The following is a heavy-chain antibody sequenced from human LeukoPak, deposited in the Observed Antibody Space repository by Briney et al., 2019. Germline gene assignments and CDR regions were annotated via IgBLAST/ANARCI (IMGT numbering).Heavy chain of an antibody. V-gene: IGHV1-3*01. CDR3: ARLAYDFWSGYYWFDY. CDR1: GYTFTSYA. D-gene: IGHD3-3*01. CDR2: INAGNGNT. Sequence: ASAKVSCKASGYTFTSYAMHWVRQAPGQRLEWMGWINAGNGNTKYSQKFQGRVTITRDTSASTAYMELSSLRSEDTAVYYCARLAYDFWSGYYWFDYWGQGTLVTVSS. J-gene: IGHJ4*02.